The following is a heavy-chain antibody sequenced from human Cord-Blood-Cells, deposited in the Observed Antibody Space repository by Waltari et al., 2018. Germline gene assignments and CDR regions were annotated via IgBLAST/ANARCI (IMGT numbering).Heavy chain of an antibody. Sequence: QVQLVQSGAEVKKPGSSVKVSCKASGGTFSSYAISWVRQAPGQGLEWMGRIIPILGIANYAQKVQGRVTITADKSTSTAYMELSSLRSEDTAVYYCAVDSSGYYYYFDYWGQGTLVTVSS. CDR3: AVDSSGYYYYFDY. CDR2: IIPILGIA. D-gene: IGHD3-22*01. J-gene: IGHJ4*02. CDR1: GGTFSSYA. V-gene: IGHV1-69*09.